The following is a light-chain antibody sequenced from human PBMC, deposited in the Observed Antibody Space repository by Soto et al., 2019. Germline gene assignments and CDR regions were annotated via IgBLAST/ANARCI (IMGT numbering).Light chain of an antibody. CDR2: LDSDGSH. J-gene: IGLJ2*01. CDR3: QTCGTGIHVV. V-gene: IGLV4-69*01. Sequence: QPVLTQSPSASASLGASVKLTCTLSSGHSSYAIAWHQQQPEKGPRYLMKLDSDGSHTKGDAIPDRFSGSSSGAERYLTIYSLQSEYEADYYCQTCGTGIHVVFGGGTKLTVL. CDR1: SGHSSYA.